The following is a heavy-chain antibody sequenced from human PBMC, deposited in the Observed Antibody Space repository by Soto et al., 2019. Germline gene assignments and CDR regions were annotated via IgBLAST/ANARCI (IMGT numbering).Heavy chain of an antibody. J-gene: IGHJ3*02. V-gene: IGHV4-34*01. CDR2: INHSGST. CDR3: XXXXXXXXXXXXXXXXSAFDI. Sequence: QVQLQQWGAGLLKPSETLSLTCAVYGGSFSGYYWSWIRQPPGKGLEWIGEINHSGSTNYNPSLKSRVTISXXXXXXXXXXXXXXXXXXXXXXXXXXXXXXXXXXXXXXXXXSAFDIWGQGTMVTVSS. CDR1: GGSFSGYY.